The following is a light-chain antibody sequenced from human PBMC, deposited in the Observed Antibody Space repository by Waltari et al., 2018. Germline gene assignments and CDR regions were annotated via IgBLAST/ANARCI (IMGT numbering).Light chain of an antibody. J-gene: IGLJ1*01. Sequence: QSALTQPASVSGSPGQSITIPCTGSSSDIGGYHYVTWYQQHPGKAPKLMIYDVNNRPSGVSNRFSGSKSGNTASLTISGLQAEDEADYYCSSYTSSSTRVFGAGTKVTVL. CDR3: SSYTSSSTRV. CDR1: SSDIGGYHY. V-gene: IGLV2-14*03. CDR2: DVN.